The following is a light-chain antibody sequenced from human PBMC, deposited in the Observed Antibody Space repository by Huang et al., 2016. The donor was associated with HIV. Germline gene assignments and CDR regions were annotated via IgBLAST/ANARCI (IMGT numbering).Light chain of an antibody. CDR3: QQYNNWPGYT. CDR1: QSVSSN. V-gene: IGKV3-15*01. CDR2: GAS. J-gene: IGKJ2*01. Sequence: EIVMTQSPATLSVSPGERATLSCRASQSVSSNLAWYQQKPGQAPRLLIYGASTSATGIPARFSGSGSVTEFTLTISSLQSEDFAVYYCQQYNNWPGYTFGQGTKLEIK.